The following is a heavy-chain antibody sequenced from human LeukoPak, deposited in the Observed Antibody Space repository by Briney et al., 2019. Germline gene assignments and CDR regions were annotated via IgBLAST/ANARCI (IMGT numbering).Heavy chain of an antibody. Sequence: SGGSLRLXCAASGFTVSSNYMSWVRQAPGKGLECVSVIYSGGTTYYADSVKGRFTISRDNSKNTLYLQMNSLRAEDTAVYYCARAGSNYLYFDSWGQGTLVTVSS. V-gene: IGHV3-53*01. CDR2: IYSGGTT. J-gene: IGHJ4*02. CDR1: GFTVSSNY. CDR3: ARAGSNYLYFDS. D-gene: IGHD4-11*01.